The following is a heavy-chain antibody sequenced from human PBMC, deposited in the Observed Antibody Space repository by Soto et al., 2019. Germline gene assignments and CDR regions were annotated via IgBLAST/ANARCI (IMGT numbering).Heavy chain of an antibody. CDR3: ATDPRRGRGPEGPATRRGTLVY. D-gene: IGHD3-16*01. V-gene: IGHV1-24*01. Sequence: ASVKVSCKVSGYTLTELSMHWVRQAPGKGLEWMGGFDPEDGETIYAQKFQGRVTMTEDTSTDTAYMELSSLRSEDTAVYYCATDPRRGRGPEGPATRRGTLVYWGQGTLVTVSS. CDR2: FDPEDGET. CDR1: GYTLTELS. J-gene: IGHJ4*02.